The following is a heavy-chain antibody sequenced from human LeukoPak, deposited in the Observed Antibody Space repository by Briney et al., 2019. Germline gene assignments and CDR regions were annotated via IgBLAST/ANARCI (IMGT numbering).Heavy chain of an antibody. CDR2: IYHSGTT. D-gene: IGHD5-24*01. V-gene: IGHV4-59*01. Sequence: SETLSLTCAVSGGSISSYYWSWIRQPPGKGLEWIGNIYHSGTTNYNPSLYSRVTISVDTSKNQFSLKMSSVTAADTAVYYCARVMDTSMIDDALDIWGQGTMVTVSS. CDR3: ARVMDTSMIDDALDI. J-gene: IGHJ3*02. CDR1: GGSISSYY.